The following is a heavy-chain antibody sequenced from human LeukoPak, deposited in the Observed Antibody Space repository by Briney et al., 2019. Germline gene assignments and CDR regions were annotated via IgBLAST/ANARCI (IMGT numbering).Heavy chain of an antibody. D-gene: IGHD3-10*01. CDR2: IYYSGGT. CDR3: AREGLNMVRGVIPKEAWGWFDP. J-gene: IGHJ5*02. CDR1: GASISSSNYY. V-gene: IGHV4-39*07. Sequence: SETLSLTCTVSGASISSSNYYWGWIRQPPGKGLEWIGNIYYSGGTYYNPSLKSRVSISVDTSKNQFSLKLSSVTAADTAVYYCAREGLNMVRGVIPKEAWGWFDPWGQGALVTVSS.